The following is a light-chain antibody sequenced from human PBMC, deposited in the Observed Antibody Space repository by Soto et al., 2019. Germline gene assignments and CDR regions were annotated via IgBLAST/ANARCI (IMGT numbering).Light chain of an antibody. CDR1: QSVSSSY. CDR2: VAS. CDR3: QQYGSSPLT. V-gene: IGKV3-20*01. J-gene: IGKJ4*01. Sequence: EIVLTQSPGTLSLSAGERATLSCRASQSVSSSYLAWYQQKPGQAPRLLIYVASIRATGIADRFSGSGSGTAFTLTISRLEPEDFAVYYCQQYGSSPLTFGGGTKVEIK.